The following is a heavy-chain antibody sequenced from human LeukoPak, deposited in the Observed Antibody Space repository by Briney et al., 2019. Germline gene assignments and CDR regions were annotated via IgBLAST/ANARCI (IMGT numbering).Heavy chain of an antibody. CDR1: GFTFSSYA. D-gene: IGHD2-2*01. CDR3: AKDRETSSTSPNWFDP. J-gene: IGHJ5*02. V-gene: IGHV3-23*01. CDR2: ISSSGGST. Sequence: GGSLRLSCAASGFTFSSYAMSWVRQAPGKGLGWVSGISSSGGSTYYGDSGKGRFTISRDNSKNTLYLQMNSLRAEDTAVYYCAKDRETSSTSPNWFDPWGQGTLVTVSS.